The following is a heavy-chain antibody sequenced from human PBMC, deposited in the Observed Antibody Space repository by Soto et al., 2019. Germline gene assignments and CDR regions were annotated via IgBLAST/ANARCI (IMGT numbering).Heavy chain of an antibody. D-gene: IGHD6-19*01. CDR2: TYFRSNWYN. J-gene: IGHJ4*02. CDR3: ARDGGGSGWIDF. V-gene: IGHV6-1*01. CDR1: GDSVSSSSAA. Sequence: PSQTLSLTCAISGDSVSSSSAAWSWIRQSPSRGLEWLGRTYFRSNWYNDYAISVKSRIAFNADTSTNQFSLQLNSVTPEDTAVYYCARDGGGSGWIDFWGQGTLVTVSS.